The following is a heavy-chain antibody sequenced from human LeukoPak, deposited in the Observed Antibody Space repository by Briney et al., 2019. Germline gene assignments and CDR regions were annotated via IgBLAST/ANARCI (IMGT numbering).Heavy chain of an antibody. CDR2: ISGSGGST. J-gene: IGHJ4*02. CDR3: AKDRSVGATRD. Sequence: PGXSLRLSCAASGFTFSSYGMHWVRQAPGKGLEWVSAISGSGGSTYYADSVKGRFTISRDNSKNTLYLQMNSLRAEDTAVYYCAKDRSVGATRDWGQGTLVTVSS. D-gene: IGHD1-26*01. CDR1: GFTFSSYG. V-gene: IGHV3-23*01.